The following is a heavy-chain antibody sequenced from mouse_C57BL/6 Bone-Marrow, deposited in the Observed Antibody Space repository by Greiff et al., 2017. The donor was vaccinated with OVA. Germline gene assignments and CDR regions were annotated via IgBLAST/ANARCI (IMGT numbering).Heavy chain of an antibody. CDR3: ARSYYFDY. J-gene: IGHJ2*01. V-gene: IGHV5-12*01. CDR1: GFTLSDYY. CDR2: ISNGGGST. Sequence: EVMLVESGGGLVQPGGTLKLTCAASGFTLSDYYMYWVRQTPEKRLEWVAYISNGGGSTYYPDPVKGRFTISRNNDKNTLYLQMSRLKSEATAMYYGARSYYFDYWGQGTTLTVSS.